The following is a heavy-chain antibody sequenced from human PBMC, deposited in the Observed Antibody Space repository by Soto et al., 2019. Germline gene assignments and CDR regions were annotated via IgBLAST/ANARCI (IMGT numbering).Heavy chain of an antibody. CDR3: ARDGRDGYNYYGMDV. Sequence: SVKVSCKASGGTFSSYAISWVRQAPGQGLEWMGGIIPIFGTANYAQKFQGRVTITADESTSTAYMELSSLRSEDTAVYYCARDGRDGYNYYGMDVWGQGTTVTVSS. D-gene: IGHD1-26*01. J-gene: IGHJ6*02. V-gene: IGHV1-69*13. CDR1: GGTFSSYA. CDR2: IIPIFGTA.